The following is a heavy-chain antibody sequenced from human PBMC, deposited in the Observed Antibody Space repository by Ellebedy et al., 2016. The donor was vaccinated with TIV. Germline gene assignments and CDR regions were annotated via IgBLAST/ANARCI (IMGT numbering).Heavy chain of an antibody. CDR1: GFTFDDFA. D-gene: IGHD3-22*01. J-gene: IGHJ4*02. Sequence: LSLTCAASGFTFDDFAMHWVRQAPGKGLEWVSLISWDGGKTNYADSARGRFTISRDNGKDSLYLQMNSLRPEDTAFYYCVKGTRKSVTTALDYWGQGTLVTVSS. CDR3: VKGTRKSVTTALDY. V-gene: IGHV3-43D*03. CDR2: ISWDGGKT.